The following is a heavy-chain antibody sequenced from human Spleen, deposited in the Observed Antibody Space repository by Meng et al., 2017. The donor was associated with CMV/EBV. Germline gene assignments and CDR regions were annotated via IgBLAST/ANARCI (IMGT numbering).Heavy chain of an antibody. CDR3: GGGIVGVLYFDS. Sequence: GESLKISCAASGFTFSDYYMSWVRQAPGRGLEWIAYISGSGRSIHYADSVKGRFTISRDNTKDSLYLQMSSLTVGATVVYYCGGGIVGVLYFDSWGQGKLVTVSS. J-gene: IGHJ4*02. CDR2: ISGSGRSI. D-gene: IGHD1-26*01. V-gene: IGHV3-11*01. CDR1: GFTFSDYY.